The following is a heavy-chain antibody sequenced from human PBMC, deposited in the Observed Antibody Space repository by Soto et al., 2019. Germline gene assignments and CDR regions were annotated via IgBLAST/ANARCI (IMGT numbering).Heavy chain of an antibody. V-gene: IGHV3-9*01. CDR2: ISWNSGSI. D-gene: IGHD3-16*01. CDR3: AKDIGFGWDAFDI. Sequence: GGSLRLSCAASGFTFDDYAMHWVRQAPGKGLEWVSGISWNSGSIGYADSVKGRFTISRDNAKNSLYLQMNSLRAEDTALYYCAKDIGFGWDAFDIWGQGTMVTVSS. CDR1: GFTFDDYA. J-gene: IGHJ3*02.